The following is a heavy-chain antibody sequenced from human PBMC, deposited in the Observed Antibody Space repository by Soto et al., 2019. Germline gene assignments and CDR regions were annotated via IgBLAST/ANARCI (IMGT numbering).Heavy chain of an antibody. J-gene: IGHJ6*03. CDR3: ARGLGIAAAGYYYYMDV. D-gene: IGHD6-13*01. Sequence: ASVKVSCKASGYTFTSYDINWVRQATGQGLEWMGWMNPNSGNTGYAQKFQGRVTMTRNTSISTAYMELSSPRSEDTAVYYCARGLGIAAAGYYYYMDVWGKGTTVTVSS. CDR2: MNPNSGNT. CDR1: GYTFTSYD. V-gene: IGHV1-8*01.